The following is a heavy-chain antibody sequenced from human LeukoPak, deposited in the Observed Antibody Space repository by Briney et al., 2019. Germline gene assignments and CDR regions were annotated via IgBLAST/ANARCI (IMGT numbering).Heavy chain of an antibody. CDR2: MNPNSGNT. Sequence: ASVKVSCKASGYTFTGYYMHWVRQAPGQGLEWMGWMNPNSGNTGYAQKFQGRVTITRNTSISTAYMELSSLRSEDTAVYYCARGRDYWGQGTLVTVSS. J-gene: IGHJ4*02. CDR1: GYTFTGYY. CDR3: ARGRDY. V-gene: IGHV1-8*03.